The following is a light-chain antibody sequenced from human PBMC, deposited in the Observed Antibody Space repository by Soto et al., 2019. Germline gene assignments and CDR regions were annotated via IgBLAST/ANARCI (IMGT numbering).Light chain of an antibody. J-gene: IGKJ4*01. CDR1: QSMSRW. CDR3: HQYNSFPLT. CDR2: GAS. Sequence: DIQMTQSPSPLSASVGHRVTITCRASQSMSRWLAWYQQKPGKAPNLLIYGASSLQNGVPSRFGGSGSGTEFTLTISTLQPDDFATYYCHQYNSFPLTFGGGTQVQIK. V-gene: IGKV1-5*03.